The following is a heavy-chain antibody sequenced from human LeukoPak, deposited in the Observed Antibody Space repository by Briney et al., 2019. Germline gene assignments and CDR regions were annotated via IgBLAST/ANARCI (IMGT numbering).Heavy chain of an antibody. J-gene: IGHJ4*02. CDR3: ATWGEYYYDSSGYLDY. CDR1: GGSISSSSYY. Sequence: PSETLSLTCTVSGGSISSSSYYWGWIRQPPEKGLEWIGSIYYSGSTYYNPSLKSRVTISVDTSKNQFSLKLSSVTAADTAVYYCATWGEYYYDSSGYLDYWGQGTLVTVSS. D-gene: IGHD3-22*01. CDR2: IYYSGST. V-gene: IGHV4-39*07.